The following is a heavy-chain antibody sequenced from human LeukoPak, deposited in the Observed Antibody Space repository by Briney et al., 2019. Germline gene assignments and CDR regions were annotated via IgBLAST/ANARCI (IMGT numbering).Heavy chain of an antibody. Sequence: SETLSLTCTVSGGSISSGDYYWSWIRQPPGKGLEWIGYIYYSGSTNYNPSLKSRVTISVDTSKNQFSLKLSSVTAADTAVYYCARATKLWFGELSFDYWGQGTLVTVSS. V-gene: IGHV4-61*08. CDR1: GGSISSGDYY. J-gene: IGHJ4*02. CDR2: IYYSGST. CDR3: ARATKLWFGELSFDY. D-gene: IGHD3-10*01.